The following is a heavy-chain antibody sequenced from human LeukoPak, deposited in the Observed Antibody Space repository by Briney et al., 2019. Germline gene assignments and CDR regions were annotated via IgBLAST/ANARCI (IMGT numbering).Heavy chain of an antibody. CDR3: ARDGKPSHYDFWSGYWYYYYYMDV. CDR1: RFTFSSYS. CDR2: ISSSGRYI. J-gene: IGHJ6*03. Sequence: GGSLRLSCAASRFTFSSYSMNWVRQAPGKGLEWVSSISSSGRYIDHADSVKGRFTISRDNAKNSLYLQMNSLRAEDTAVYYCARDGKPSHYDFWSGYWYYYYYMDVWGKGTTVTVSS. V-gene: IGHV3-21*01. D-gene: IGHD3-3*01.